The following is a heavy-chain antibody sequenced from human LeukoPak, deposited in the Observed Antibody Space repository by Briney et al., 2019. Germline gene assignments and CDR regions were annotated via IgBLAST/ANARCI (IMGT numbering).Heavy chain of an antibody. V-gene: IGHV3-49*04. J-gene: IGHJ6*02. CDR2: IRGKAYGGTT. D-gene: IGHD3-9*01. Sequence: GGSLRLSCTASGFTFGDYAMSWVRQAPGKGLEWVGFIRGKAYGGTTEYAASVKGRFTISRDDSKSIAYLQMNSLKTEDTAVYYCVGPELQYSGHSYYGMDVWGQGTTVTVSS. CDR3: VGPELQYSGHSYYGMDV. CDR1: GFTFGDYA.